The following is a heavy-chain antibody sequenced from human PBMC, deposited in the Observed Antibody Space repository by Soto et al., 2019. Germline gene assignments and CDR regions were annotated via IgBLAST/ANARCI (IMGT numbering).Heavy chain of an antibody. CDR1: GYTLTGYY. CDR3: AIGLVATIPDRQKPPAMNYYYYAMDV. D-gene: IGHD5-12*01. CDR2: IKPNSGGT. V-gene: IGHV1-2*02. J-gene: IGHJ6*02. Sequence: ASLKVACKASGYTLTGYYMDWVRQAPGEGLEWMGWIKPNSGGTNSAQKFPGRVTMTRDKSMSTAYMEVRRLRYEETAVYYCAIGLVATIPDRQKPPAMNYYYYAMDVWGQGPTLTVS.